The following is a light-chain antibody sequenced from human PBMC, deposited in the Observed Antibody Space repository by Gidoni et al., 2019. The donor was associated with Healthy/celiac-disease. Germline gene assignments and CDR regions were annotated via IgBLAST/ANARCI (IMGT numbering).Light chain of an antibody. CDR2: FYS. J-gene: IGLJ2*01. CDR1: NIGSKS. CDR3: QVWDSSSDVV. Sequence: SYVLTQPTPASVAPGKTARITCGGNNIGSKSVHWYQQKPGPAPVLVIYFYSARPSGIPERFSGSNSGNTATLTIGRVEAGDEADYYCQVWDSSSDVVFGGGTKLTV. V-gene: IGLV3-21*04.